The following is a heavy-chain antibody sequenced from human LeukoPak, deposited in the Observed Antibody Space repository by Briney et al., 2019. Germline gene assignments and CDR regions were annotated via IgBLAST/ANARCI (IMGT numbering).Heavy chain of an antibody. CDR3: ARGLRYYYDSSGYYGTFDY. CDR1: GYTFTSYG. CDR2: ISAYNGNT. Sequence: ASVKVSCKASGYTFTSYGISWVRQAPGQGLEWMGWISAYNGNTNYAQKLQGRATMTTDTSTSTAYMELRSLRSDDTAVYYCARGLRYYYDSSGYYGTFDYWGQGTLVTVSS. J-gene: IGHJ4*02. D-gene: IGHD3-22*01. V-gene: IGHV1-18*01.